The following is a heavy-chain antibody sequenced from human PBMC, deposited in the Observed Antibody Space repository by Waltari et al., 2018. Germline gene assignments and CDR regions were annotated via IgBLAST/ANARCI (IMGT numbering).Heavy chain of an antibody. J-gene: IGHJ5*02. CDR1: GYTFTTYE. Sequence: QVQLLQSGAEVKKPGASVKVSCQASGYTFTTYEINWVRQAIGQGLEWMGGMKPHTGDTGFAQRIQGRVTMTRDTSFNTAYMELSTLTSEDTALYDCARGRDVYAGFDYNWFDPWGPGTLVTVSS. D-gene: IGHD5-12*01. V-gene: IGHV1-8*02. CDR3: ARGRDVYAGFDYNWFDP. CDR2: MKPHTGDT.